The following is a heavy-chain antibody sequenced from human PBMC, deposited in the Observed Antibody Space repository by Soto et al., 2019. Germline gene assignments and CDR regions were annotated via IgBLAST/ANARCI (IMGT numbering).Heavy chain of an antibody. CDR2: INPNSGGT. Sequence: ASVKVSCKASGYTFTGYYMHWVRQAPGQGLEWMGWINPNSGGTNYAQKFQGWVTMTRDTSISTAYMELSRLRSDDTAVYYCARDLGPWELPNRYYYGMDVWGQGTTVTVSS. CDR3: ARDLGPWELPNRYYYGMDV. J-gene: IGHJ6*02. V-gene: IGHV1-2*04. D-gene: IGHD1-26*01. CDR1: GYTFTGYY.